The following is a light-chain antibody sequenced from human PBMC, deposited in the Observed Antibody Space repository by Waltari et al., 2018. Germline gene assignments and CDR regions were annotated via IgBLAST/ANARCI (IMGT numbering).Light chain of an antibody. J-gene: IGLJ3*02. Sequence: QSVLTQPPSASGTPGQRVLISCSGSSSNLGSNYVYWYQQIPGTAPKLLIYKNVQRPSGVPDRFSGSKSVTSASLAISGLRSEDEADYFCASWDGSLSGRVFGGGTKLTVL. CDR3: ASWDGSLSGRV. CDR2: KNV. CDR1: SSNLGSNY. V-gene: IGLV1-47*01.